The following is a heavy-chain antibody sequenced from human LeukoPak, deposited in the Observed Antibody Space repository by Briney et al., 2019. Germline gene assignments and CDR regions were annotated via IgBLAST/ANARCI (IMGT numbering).Heavy chain of an antibody. J-gene: IGHJ4*02. CDR1: GYTFTSYY. Sequence: ASVKVSCKASGYTFTSYYMHWVRQAPGQGLEWMGIINPSGGSTSYAQKFQGRVTMTRDMSTSTVYMELSSLRSEDTAVYYCARAFPPYDGSGYGDYWGQGTLVTVSS. CDR2: INPSGGST. V-gene: IGHV1-46*01. D-gene: IGHD3-22*01. CDR3: ARAFPPYDGSGYGDY.